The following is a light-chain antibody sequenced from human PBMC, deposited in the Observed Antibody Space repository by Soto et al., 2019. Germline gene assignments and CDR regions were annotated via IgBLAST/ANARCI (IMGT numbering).Light chain of an antibody. J-gene: IGLJ1*01. CDR3: KSYAGSNTYG. V-gene: IGLV2-8*01. CDR2: EVV. Sequence: QSVLTQPPSASGSPGQSVTTSCTGTKSDIGVYDFVSWYQHHPGKAPRLIIYEVVQRPSGVPDRFSGSKSGNTASLTVSGLQAADEADYFCKSYAGSNTYGFGSGTKVTVL. CDR1: KSDIGVYDF.